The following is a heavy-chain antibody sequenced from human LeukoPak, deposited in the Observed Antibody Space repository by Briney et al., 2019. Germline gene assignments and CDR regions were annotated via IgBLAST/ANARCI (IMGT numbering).Heavy chain of an antibody. D-gene: IGHD6-13*01. CDR3: ARVGAYSSSWPNWFDP. CDR1: GGSISSSSYY. Sequence: SETLSLTCTVSGGSISSSSYYWGWIRQPPGKGLEWIGSIYYSGSTYYNPSLKSRVTISVDTSKNQFSLKLSSVTAADTAVYYCARVGAYSSSWPNWFDPWGQGTLVTVSS. CDR2: IYYSGST. J-gene: IGHJ5*02. V-gene: IGHV4-39*07.